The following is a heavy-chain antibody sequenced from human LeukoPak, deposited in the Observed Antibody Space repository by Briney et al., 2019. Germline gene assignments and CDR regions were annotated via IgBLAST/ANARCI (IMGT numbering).Heavy chain of an antibody. Sequence: ASVKVSCKASGYTFTSYAMNWVRQAPGQGLEWMGWINTNTGNPTYAQGFTGRFVFSLDTSVSTAYLQISSLKAEDTAVYYCARGWVCSSTSCYAGDFDYWGQGTLVTVSS. D-gene: IGHD2-2*01. CDR1: GYTFTSYA. J-gene: IGHJ4*02. V-gene: IGHV7-4-1*02. CDR3: ARGWVCSSTSCYAGDFDY. CDR2: INTNTGNP.